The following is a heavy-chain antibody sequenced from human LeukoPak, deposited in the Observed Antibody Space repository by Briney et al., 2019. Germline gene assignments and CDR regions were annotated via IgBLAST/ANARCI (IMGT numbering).Heavy chain of an antibody. CDR2: IYYSGST. CDR1: GGSISSSSYY. Sequence: SETLSLTCTVSGGSISSSSYYWGWIRQPPGKGLEWIGSIYYSGSTYYNPSLKSRVTISVDTSKNQFSLKLSSVTAADTAVYYCARDPGIAAAGPTLSRPVDYWGQGTLVTVSS. J-gene: IGHJ4*02. CDR3: ARDPGIAAAGPTLSRPVDY. D-gene: IGHD6-13*01. V-gene: IGHV4-39*07.